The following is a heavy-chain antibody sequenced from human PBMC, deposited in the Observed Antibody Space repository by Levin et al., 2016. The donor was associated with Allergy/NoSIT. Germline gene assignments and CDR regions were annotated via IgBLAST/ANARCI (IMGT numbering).Heavy chain of an antibody. CDR2: IYYSGST. D-gene: IGHD3-22*01. V-gene: IGHV4-30-4*01. Sequence: WIRQPPGKGLEWIGYIYYSGSTYYNPSLKSRVTISVDRSKNQFSLKLSSVTAADTAVYNCARYSGYGDAFDIWGQGTMVTVSS. CDR3: ARYSGYGDAFDI. J-gene: IGHJ3*02.